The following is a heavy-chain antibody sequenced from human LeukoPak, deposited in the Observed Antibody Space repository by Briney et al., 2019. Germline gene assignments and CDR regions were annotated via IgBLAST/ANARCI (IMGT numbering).Heavy chain of an antibody. D-gene: IGHD2-2*01. CDR1: GGSISSGDSY. Sequence: SETLSLTCTVSGGSISSGDSYWSWIRQPPGKGLEWIGYIYYSGSTYYNPSLKSRVTISLDTSKNQFFLKLSSVTAAGTAVYYCARASHQLPYYFDYWGQGTLVTVSS. J-gene: IGHJ4*02. CDR3: ARASHQLPYYFDY. V-gene: IGHV4-30-4*01. CDR2: IYYSGST.